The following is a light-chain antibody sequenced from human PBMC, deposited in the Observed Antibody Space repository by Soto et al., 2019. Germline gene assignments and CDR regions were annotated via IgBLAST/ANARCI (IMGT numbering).Light chain of an antibody. J-gene: IGLJ2*01. Sequence: QSALTQPPSASGSPGQSVTISCTGTSGDVGGYNYVSWYQQHPGKAPKLMIYEVSERPSGVPDRFSGSKSGNTASLTVSGLQAEDEADYYCSSYAGTNVVFGGGTKVTVL. CDR3: SSYAGTNVV. V-gene: IGLV2-8*01. CDR2: EVS. CDR1: SGDVGGYNY.